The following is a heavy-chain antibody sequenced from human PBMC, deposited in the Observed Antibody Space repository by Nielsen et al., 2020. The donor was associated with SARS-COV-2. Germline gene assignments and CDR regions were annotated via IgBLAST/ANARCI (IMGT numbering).Heavy chain of an antibody. Sequence: SETLSLTCAISGDSVSSSSAAWNWIRQSPSRGLEWLGRTYYRSKWYNDYAVSVKSRITINPDTSKNQFSLHLNSVTPEDTAVYYCARDLIAAAGPGFDYWGQGTLVTVSS. CDR2: TYYRSKWYN. CDR3: ARDLIAAAGPGFDY. J-gene: IGHJ4*02. D-gene: IGHD6-13*01. CDR1: GDSVSSSSAA. V-gene: IGHV6-1*01.